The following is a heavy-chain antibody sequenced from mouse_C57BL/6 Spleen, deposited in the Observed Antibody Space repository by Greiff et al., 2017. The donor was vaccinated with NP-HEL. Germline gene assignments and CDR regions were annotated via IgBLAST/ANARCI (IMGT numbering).Heavy chain of an antibody. CDR1: GYTFTSYW. CDR3: AHRGSNYPHFDY. J-gene: IGHJ2*01. D-gene: IGHD2-5*01. V-gene: IGHV1-59*01. Sequence: QVQLQQPGAELVRPGTSVKLSCKASGYTFTSYWMHWVKQRPGQGLEWIGVIDPSDSYTNYNQKFKGKATLTVDTSSSTAYMQLSSLISEDSAVYYCAHRGSNYPHFDYWGQGTTLTVSS. CDR2: IDPSDSYT.